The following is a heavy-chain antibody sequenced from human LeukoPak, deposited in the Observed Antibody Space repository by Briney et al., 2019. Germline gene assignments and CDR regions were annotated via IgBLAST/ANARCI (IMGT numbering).Heavy chain of an antibody. D-gene: IGHD1-7*01. J-gene: IGHJ4*02. Sequence: KPSETLSLTCTVSGGSVSNYYWSWMRQSPGKGLEWIGYIYYSGSTNYNPSIKSRVTISLDTSKNQFSLQLSSVTAADTAVYYCASTEWNYARWGQGILVTVSS. CDR2: IYYSGST. CDR3: ASTEWNYAR. V-gene: IGHV4-59*08. CDR1: GGSVSNYY.